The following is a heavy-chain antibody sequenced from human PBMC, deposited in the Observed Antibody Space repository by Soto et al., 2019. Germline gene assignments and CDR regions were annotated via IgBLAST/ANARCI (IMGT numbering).Heavy chain of an antibody. J-gene: IGHJ6*02. CDR1: GGSISSGGYY. Sequence: QVQLQESGPGLVKPSQTLSLTCTVSGGSISSGGYYWSWTRQHPGKGLEWIGYIYYSGSTYYNPSLKSRVTIAVDTSKNQFYLKLSSVTAADTDVYYCASHDFWSGYSRYGMDVWGQGTTVTVSS. D-gene: IGHD3-3*01. CDR3: ASHDFWSGYSRYGMDV. V-gene: IGHV4-31*03. CDR2: IYYSGST.